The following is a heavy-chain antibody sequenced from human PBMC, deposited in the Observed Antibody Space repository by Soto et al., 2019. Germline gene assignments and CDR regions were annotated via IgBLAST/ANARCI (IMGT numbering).Heavy chain of an antibody. CDR2: IRSKAYGGTT. D-gene: IGHD2-15*01. CDR1: GFTFGDYA. V-gene: IGHV3-49*04. J-gene: IGHJ4*02. CDR3: TRSGQSPGLCDY. Sequence: SGGSLRLSCTASGFTFGDYAMSWVRQAPGKGLEWVGFIRSKAYGGTTEYAASVKGRFTISRDDSKSIAYLQMNSLKTEDTAVYYCTRSGQSPGLCDYWGQGTLVTVSS.